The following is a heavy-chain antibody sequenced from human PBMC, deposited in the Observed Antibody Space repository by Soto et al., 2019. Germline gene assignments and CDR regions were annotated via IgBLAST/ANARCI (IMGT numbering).Heavy chain of an antibody. Sequence: SETLSLTCTVSGGSISSGGYYWSWIRQHPGKGLEWIGYIYYSGSTYYNPSLKSRVTISVDTSKNQFSLKLSSVTAADTAVYYCARSCCTNGVCSDWYFDLWGRGTLVTVSS. V-gene: IGHV4-31*03. CDR1: GGSISSGGYY. J-gene: IGHJ2*01. CDR3: ARSCCTNGVCSDWYFDL. D-gene: IGHD2-8*01. CDR2: IYYSGST.